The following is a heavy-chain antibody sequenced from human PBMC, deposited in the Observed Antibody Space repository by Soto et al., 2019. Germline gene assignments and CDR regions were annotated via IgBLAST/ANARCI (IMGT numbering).Heavy chain of an antibody. CDR2: IYSGGST. CDR1: GFTVSSNY. Sequence: EVQLVESGGGLFQPGGSLRLSCAASGFTVSSNYMSWFRQAPGKGLEWVSVIYSGGSTNYADSVKGRFNISRDNSKNTLYLQMNRLSAEDTAVYYCAREGSESSGYYWGSDGMDVWGQGTTVTVSS. V-gene: IGHV3-66*01. D-gene: IGHD3-22*01. J-gene: IGHJ6*02. CDR3: AREGSESSGYYWGSDGMDV.